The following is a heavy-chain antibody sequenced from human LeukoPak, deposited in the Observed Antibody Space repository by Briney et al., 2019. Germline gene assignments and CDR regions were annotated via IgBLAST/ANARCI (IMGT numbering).Heavy chain of an antibody. J-gene: IGHJ4*02. D-gene: IGHD6-19*01. CDR1: GFTFSSYA. CDR2: ISYDGSNK. V-gene: IGHV3-30-3*01. Sequence: GRSLRLSCAASGFTFSSYAMHWVRQAPGKGLEWVAVISYDGSNKYYADSVKGRFTISRDNSENTLYLQMNSLRAEDTAVYYCARDSHTGGSGFDYWGQGTLVTVSS. CDR3: ARDSHTGGSGFDY.